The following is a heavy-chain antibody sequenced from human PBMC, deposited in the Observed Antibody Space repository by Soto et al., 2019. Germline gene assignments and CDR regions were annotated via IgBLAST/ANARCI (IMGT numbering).Heavy chain of an antibody. CDR2: IYYSGST. CDR3: ARGLVATTLGVYYYYMDV. D-gene: IGHD5-12*01. Sequence: SETLSLTCTVSGGSISSYYWSWIRQPPGKGLEWIGYIYYSGSTNYNPSLKSRVTISVDTSKNQFSLKLSSVTAADTAVYYCARGLVATTLGVYYYYMDVWGKGTTVTVSS. J-gene: IGHJ6*03. CDR1: GGSISSYY. V-gene: IGHV4-59*01.